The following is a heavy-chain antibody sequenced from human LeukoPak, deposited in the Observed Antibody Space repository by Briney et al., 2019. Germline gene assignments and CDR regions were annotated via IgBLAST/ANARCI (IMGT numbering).Heavy chain of an antibody. CDR2: ISDSGGST. V-gene: IGHV3-23*01. D-gene: IGHD3-22*01. J-gene: IGHJ4*02. CDR3: ASLDYFDSSDYGDY. Sequence: GGSLRLSCAASGFTFSNFAMSWVRQAPGKGLEWVSLISDSGGSTKYADSVKGRFIISRDNSRDTLYLQMSSLRAEDTALYYCASLDYFDSSDYGDYWGQGTRVTVSS. CDR1: GFTFSNFA.